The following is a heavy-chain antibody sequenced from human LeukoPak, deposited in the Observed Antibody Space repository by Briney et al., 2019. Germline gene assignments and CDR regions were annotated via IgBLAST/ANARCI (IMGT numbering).Heavy chain of an antibody. CDR1: GYTFTSYG. J-gene: IGHJ4*02. CDR2: ISAYNGNT. CDR3: ARSLGPLYYYDSSGYPLAAY. Sequence: GASVKVSCKASGYTFTSYGISWVRQAPGQGLEWMGWISAYNGNTNYAQKLQGRVTMTTDTSTSTAYMELRSLRSDDTAVYYCARSLGPLYYYDSSGYPLAAYWGQGTLVTVSS. V-gene: IGHV1-18*01. D-gene: IGHD3-22*01.